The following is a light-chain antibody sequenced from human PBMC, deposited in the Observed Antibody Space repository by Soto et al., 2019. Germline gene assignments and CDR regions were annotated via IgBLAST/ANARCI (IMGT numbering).Light chain of an antibody. Sequence: QSVLTQPASVSGSPGQSITISCTGTSSDFGGYNYVSWYQHHPGKAPKLMIYDANNRPSGVSTRFSGSKSGNTASLTISGLQAEDEADYYCSSYTSSTTYVFGTGTK. CDR2: DAN. J-gene: IGLJ1*01. CDR3: SSYTSSTTYV. V-gene: IGLV2-14*03. CDR1: SSDFGGYNY.